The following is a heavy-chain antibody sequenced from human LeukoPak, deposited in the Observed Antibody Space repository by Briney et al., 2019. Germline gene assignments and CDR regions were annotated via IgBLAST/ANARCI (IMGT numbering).Heavy chain of an antibody. CDR3: ARGAGSGSYYRNWFDP. Sequence: SETLSLTCTVSGASPYWTWIRQPPGKGLEWIGYIYHSGSTYYNPSLKSRVTISVDRSKNQFSLKLSSVTAADTAVYYCARGAGSGSYYRNWFDPWGQGTLVTVSS. V-gene: IGHV4-30-2*01. CDR2: IYHSGST. D-gene: IGHD3-10*01. J-gene: IGHJ5*02. CDR1: GASPY.